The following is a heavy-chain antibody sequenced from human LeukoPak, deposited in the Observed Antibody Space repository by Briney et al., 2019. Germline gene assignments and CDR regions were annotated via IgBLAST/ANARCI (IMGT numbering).Heavy chain of an antibody. CDR3: AKLSAIDIYYMDV. CDR2: ISGSGGST. CDR1: GFTFSSYG. D-gene: IGHD3-9*01. Sequence: PGGSLRLSRAASGFTFSSYGMSWVRQAPGKGLEWVSAISGSGGSTYYADSVKGRFTISRDNSKNTLYLQMNSLRAEDTAVYYCAKLSAIDIYYMDVWGKGTTVTISS. V-gene: IGHV3-23*01. J-gene: IGHJ6*03.